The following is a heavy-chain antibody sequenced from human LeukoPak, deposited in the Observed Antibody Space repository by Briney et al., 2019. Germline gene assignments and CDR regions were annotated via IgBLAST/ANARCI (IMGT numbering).Heavy chain of an antibody. V-gene: IGHV3-11*04. J-gene: IGHJ4*02. CDR3: ARDLNLRGYSYGAFDY. Sequence: GGSLRLSCAASGFTFSDYYMSWIRQAPGKGLEWVSYISSSGITIYYADSVKGRFTISRDNAENSLYLQMNSLRAEDTAVYYCARDLNLRGYSYGAFDYWGQGTLVTVSS. D-gene: IGHD5-18*01. CDR2: ISSSGITI. CDR1: GFTFSDYY.